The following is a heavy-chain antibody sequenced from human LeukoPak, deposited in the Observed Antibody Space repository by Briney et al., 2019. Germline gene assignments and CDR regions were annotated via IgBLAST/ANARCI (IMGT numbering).Heavy chain of an antibody. CDR1: GGSLSGYY. V-gene: IGHV4-34*01. Sequence: SETLSLTCAVYGGSLSGYYWSWIRQPPGKGLEWIGEINHSGSTNFNPSLKSRVTISVDTSKNQFSLKLSSVTAADTAVYYCARPRPRSKRASYFDYWGQGTLVTVSS. J-gene: IGHJ4*02. CDR3: ARPRPRSKRASYFDY. CDR2: INHSGST. D-gene: IGHD2-2*01.